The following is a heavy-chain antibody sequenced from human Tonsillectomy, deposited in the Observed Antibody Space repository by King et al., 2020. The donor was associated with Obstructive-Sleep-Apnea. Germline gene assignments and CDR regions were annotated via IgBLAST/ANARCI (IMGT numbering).Heavy chain of an antibody. Sequence: QLVQSGAEVKKPGASVKVSCKASGYTFTSYAMHWVRQAPGQRLEWMGWINAGNGNTKYSQKFQGSVTITRDTSASTAYMELSSLRSEDTAVYYCAANYYDSSGTRMGYYYYYGMDVWGQGTTVTVSS. CDR1: GYTFTSYA. J-gene: IGHJ6*02. CDR3: AANYYDSSGTRMGYYYYYGMDV. CDR2: INAGNGNT. D-gene: IGHD3-22*01. V-gene: IGHV1-3*01.